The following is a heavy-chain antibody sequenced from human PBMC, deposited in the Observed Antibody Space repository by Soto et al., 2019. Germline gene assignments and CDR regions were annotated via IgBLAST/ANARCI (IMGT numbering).Heavy chain of an antibody. CDR1: GFSVSSNY. D-gene: IGHD6-19*01. J-gene: IGHJ4*02. V-gene: IGHV3-53*01. CDR2: IYTGGST. Sequence: EVQLVESGGGLIQPGGSLRLSCAASGFSVSSNYMSWVRQAPGKGLEWVSVIYTGGSTHYADSVEGRFTISRDISKNTLYLQMSSLRAEDTAVYYWARDPGSIAVAGTIWGQGTLVTVSS. CDR3: ARDPGSIAVAGTI.